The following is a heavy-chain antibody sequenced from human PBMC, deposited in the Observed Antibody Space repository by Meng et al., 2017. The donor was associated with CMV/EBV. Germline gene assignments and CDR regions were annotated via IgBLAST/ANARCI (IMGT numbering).Heavy chain of an antibody. CDR2: ISSSGSTI. V-gene: IGHV3-48*04. CDR1: GFTFSSYW. D-gene: IGHD4-11*01. J-gene: IGHJ4*02. CDR3: ARGSNYRYFDY. Sequence: GESLKISCAASGFTFSSYWMSWVRQAPGKGLEWVSYISSSGSTIYYADSVKGRFTISRDNAKNSLYLQMNSLRAEDTAVYYCARGSNYRYFDYWGQGTLVTVSS.